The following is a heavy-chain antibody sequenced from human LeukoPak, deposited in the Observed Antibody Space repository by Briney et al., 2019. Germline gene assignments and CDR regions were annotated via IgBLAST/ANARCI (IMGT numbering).Heavy chain of an antibody. V-gene: IGHV1-69*13. D-gene: IGHD2-2*01. CDR2: IIPLFGTP. J-gene: IGHJ6*02. CDR3: AISRTDCSSTSCYYYGLDV. Sequence: SVKVSCKASGGTFSSYAIGWVRQAPGHGLEWKGGIIPLFGTPNYAQKFQGRVTITADESTSTACMELSSLRSEDTAIYYCAISRTDCSSTSCYYYGLDVWGQGTTVTVSS. CDR1: GGTFSSYA.